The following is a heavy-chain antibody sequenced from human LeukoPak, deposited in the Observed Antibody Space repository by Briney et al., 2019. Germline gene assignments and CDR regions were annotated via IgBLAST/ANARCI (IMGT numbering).Heavy chain of an antibody. CDR1: GFTFSSDW. Sequence: GGSLRLSCAASGFTFSSDWMHWVRQVPGKGLVWVSRINGGGTSISYADSVKGRFTISRDNAKNMLYLQMNSLRAEDTAVYYCARHAPTSSAFDYWGHGTLVTVSS. CDR2: INGGGTSI. V-gene: IGHV3-74*01. J-gene: IGHJ4*01. CDR3: ARHAPTSSAFDY. D-gene: IGHD6-19*01.